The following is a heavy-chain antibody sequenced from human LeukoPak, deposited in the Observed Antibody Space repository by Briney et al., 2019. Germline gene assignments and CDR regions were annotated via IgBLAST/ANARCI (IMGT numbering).Heavy chain of an antibody. CDR3: ARDSGSYPGAFDI. CDR1: GFTFSSYG. J-gene: IGHJ3*02. D-gene: IGHD1-26*01. V-gene: IGHV3-33*01. Sequence: GRSLRLSCAASGFTFSSYGMHWVRQAPGKGLEWVAVIWYDGSNKYYADSVKGRFTISRDNSKNTLYLQMNSLRAEDTAVYYCARDSGSYPGAFDIWGQGTMVTVSS. CDR2: IWYDGSNK.